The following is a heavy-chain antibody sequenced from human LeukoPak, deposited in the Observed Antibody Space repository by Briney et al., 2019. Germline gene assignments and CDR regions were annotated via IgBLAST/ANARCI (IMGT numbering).Heavy chain of an antibody. CDR2: INPNSGGT. Sequence: GASVKVSCKASGYTFTSYGISWVRQAPGQGLEWMGWINPNSGGTNYAQKFQGRVTMTRDTSISTAYMELSRLRSDDTAVYYCARSLGGSYYIFDYWGQGTLVTVSS. D-gene: IGHD1-26*01. CDR1: GYTFTSYG. CDR3: ARSLGGSYYIFDY. V-gene: IGHV1-2*02. J-gene: IGHJ4*02.